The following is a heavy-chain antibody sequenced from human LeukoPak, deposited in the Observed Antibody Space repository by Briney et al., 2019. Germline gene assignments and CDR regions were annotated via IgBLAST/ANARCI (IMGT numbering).Heavy chain of an antibody. J-gene: IGHJ4*02. CDR1: GGSINSPDHY. V-gene: IGHV4-30-4*08. CDR2: IFSTGST. D-gene: IGHD5-12*01. CDR3: ARDRGGWLRPYFDS. Sequence: SETLSLTCTVSGGSINSPDHYWSWIRQPPGKGLEWAGYIFSTGSTYYNPSLQSPITISLDKSTNQFFLKLASVTAADTAVYFCARDRGGWLRPYFDSWGQGTLVTVSS.